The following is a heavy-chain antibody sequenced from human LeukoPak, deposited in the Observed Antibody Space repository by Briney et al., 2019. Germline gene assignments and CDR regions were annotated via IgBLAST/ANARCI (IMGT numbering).Heavy chain of an antibody. J-gene: IGHJ4*02. CDR2: IIPIFGTA. Sequence: SVNVSCKASGYTFSIYAMNWVRQAPGQGLEMMGGIIPIFGTANYAQKFQGRVTITADESTSTAYMELSSLRSEDTAVYYCAAVRYCSSTSCHYFDYWGQGTLVTVSS. V-gene: IGHV1-69*13. CDR1: GYTFSIYA. D-gene: IGHD2-2*01. CDR3: AAVRYCSSTSCHYFDY.